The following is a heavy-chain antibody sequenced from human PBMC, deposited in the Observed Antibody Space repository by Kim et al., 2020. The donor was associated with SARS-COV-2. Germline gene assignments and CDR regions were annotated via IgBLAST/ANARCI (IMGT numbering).Heavy chain of an antibody. D-gene: IGHD2-15*01. CDR1: GGTFSSYA. CDR2: IIPIFGTA. Sequence: SVKVSCKASGGTFSSYAISWVRQAPGQGLEWMGGIIPIFGTANYAQKFQGRVTITADESTSTAYMELSSLRSEDTAVYYCARGIVVVVAAPSSRPRDYYGMDVWGQGTTVTVSS. CDR3: ARGIVVVVAAPSSRPRDYYGMDV. V-gene: IGHV1-69*13. J-gene: IGHJ6*02.